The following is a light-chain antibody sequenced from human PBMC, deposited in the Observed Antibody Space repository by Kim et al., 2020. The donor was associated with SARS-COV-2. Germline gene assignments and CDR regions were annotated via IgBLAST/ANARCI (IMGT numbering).Light chain of an antibody. V-gene: IGKV3-20*01. CDR3: QQYTTSPPAYT. CDR2: SAS. CDR1: QSISSEF. J-gene: IGKJ2*01. Sequence: PGERATLSCRASQSISSEFLAWYQRISGQPPRLLIFSASNRAAGIPDRFSGGGSGTDFTLTITRLEPADSAVYYCQQYTTSPPAYTFGQGTKLEI.